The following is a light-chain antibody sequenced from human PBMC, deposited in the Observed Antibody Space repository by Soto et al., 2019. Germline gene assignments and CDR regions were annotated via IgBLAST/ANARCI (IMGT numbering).Light chain of an antibody. CDR3: SSYTTTNRLV. Sequence: QSVLAQPASVSGSPGQSITISCTGSSSDIGHYNFVSWYQQHPGRAPKLLIFGVTNRPSGISDRFSGSKSGATASLTISGLQADDEADYYCSSYTTTNRLVFGTGTKLTVL. CDR1: SSDIGHYNF. V-gene: IGLV2-14*03. J-gene: IGLJ1*01. CDR2: GVT.